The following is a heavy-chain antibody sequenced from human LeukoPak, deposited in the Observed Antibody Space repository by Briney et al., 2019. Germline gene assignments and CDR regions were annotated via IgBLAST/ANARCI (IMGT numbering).Heavy chain of an antibody. CDR2: INPNSGGT. D-gene: IGHD4-23*01. CDR1: GYTFTGYY. J-gene: IGHJ3*02. Sequence: ASVKVSCKASGYTFTGYYMHWVRQAPGQGLEWMGWINPNSGGTNYAQKFQGRVTMTRDTSISTAYMELSRLRSDDTAVYYCARFTLVAPYGGDWSWVPYFDIWGQGTMVTVSS. CDR3: ARFTLVAPYGGDWSWVPYFDI. V-gene: IGHV1-2*02.